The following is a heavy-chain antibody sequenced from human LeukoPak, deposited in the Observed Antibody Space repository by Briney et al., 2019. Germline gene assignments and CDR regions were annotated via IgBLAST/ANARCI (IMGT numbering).Heavy chain of an antibody. J-gene: IGHJ4*02. CDR3: TRHFFSE. CDR2: SRNKAESYTT. D-gene: IGHD3-3*02. CDR1: GSIISDHY. Sequence: GGSLRLSCAASGSIISDHYMDWVRQAPGKGLEWVGRSRNKAESYTTYYAASVKGRFSISRDDSKNSVYLQMNSLKAEDTAVYYCTRHFFSEWGQGTLVTVSS. V-gene: IGHV3-72*01.